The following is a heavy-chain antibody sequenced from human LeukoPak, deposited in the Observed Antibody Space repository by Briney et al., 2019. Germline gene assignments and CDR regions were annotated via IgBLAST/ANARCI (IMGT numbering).Heavy chain of an antibody. CDR3: ASITYYYDSSGYYDPTS. CDR2: ISYDGSNK. Sequence: GRSLRLSCAASGLTFSSYAMHWVRQAPGKGLEWVAVISYDGSNKYYADSVKGRFTISRDNSKNTLYLQMNSLRAEDTAVYYCASITYYYDSSGYYDPTSWGQGTLVTVSP. V-gene: IGHV3-30-3*01. CDR1: GLTFSSYA. D-gene: IGHD3-22*01. J-gene: IGHJ4*02.